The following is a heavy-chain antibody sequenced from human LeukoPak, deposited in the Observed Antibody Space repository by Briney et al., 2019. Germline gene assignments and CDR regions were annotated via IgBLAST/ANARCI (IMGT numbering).Heavy chain of an antibody. CDR2: ISSSSSTI. CDR3: ARDLFNYGSGNAFDI. V-gene: IGHV3-48*04. CDR1: GFTFSSYA. Sequence: GGSLRLSCAASGFTFSSYAMSWVRQAPGKGLEWVSYISSSSSTIYYADSVKGRFTISRDNAKNSLYLQMNSLRAEDTAVYYCARDLFNYGSGNAFDIWGQGTMVTVSS. J-gene: IGHJ3*02. D-gene: IGHD3-10*01.